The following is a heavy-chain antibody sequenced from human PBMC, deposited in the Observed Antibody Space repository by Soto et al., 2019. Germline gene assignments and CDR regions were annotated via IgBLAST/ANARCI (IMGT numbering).Heavy chain of an antibody. V-gene: IGHV1-69*01. D-gene: IGHD3-22*01. Sequence: QVQLVQSGAEVKKPGSSMKVSCKASGGTFNSYDINWVRQAPGQGLEWMGGIIPIVETPKYAQKFQGRVTINADESTNTVYMELSSLRSEDTAMYYCARLSRPNYYDTSGFFKGNWFDPWGQGTLVTVSS. CDR3: ARLSRPNYYDTSGFFKGNWFDP. CDR1: GGTFNSYD. J-gene: IGHJ5*02. CDR2: IIPIVETP.